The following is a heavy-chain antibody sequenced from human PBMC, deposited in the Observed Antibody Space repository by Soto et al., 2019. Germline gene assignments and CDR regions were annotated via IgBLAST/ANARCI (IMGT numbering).Heavy chain of an antibody. CDR1: GYTFTNYG. J-gene: IGHJ5*02. D-gene: IGHD3-9*01. Sequence: QVQLVQSGGEMKKPGASVKVSCKASGYTFTNYGISWVRQAPGQGLEWVGWISGYNGDTNYAQKSQGAVIMTTDTSTSTAYMELRTLTSDYTAVYYCARDYDIWGEDWFDPWGQGTLVTVSS. CDR3: ARDYDIWGEDWFDP. V-gene: IGHV1-18*01. CDR2: ISGYNGDT.